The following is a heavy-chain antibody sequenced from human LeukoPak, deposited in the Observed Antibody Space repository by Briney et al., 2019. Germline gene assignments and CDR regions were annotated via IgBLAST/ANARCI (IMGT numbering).Heavy chain of an antibody. CDR3: AREVWDTAIVDPFYYYYGMDV. Sequence: LGASVKVSCKASGYTFTGYYMHWVRQAPGQGLEWMGWINPNSGGTNYAQKFQGRVTMTRDTSISTAYMELSRLRSDDTAVYYCAREVWDTAIVDPFYYYYGMDVWGQGTTVTVSS. D-gene: IGHD5-18*01. CDR2: INPNSGGT. CDR1: GYTFTGYY. J-gene: IGHJ6*02. V-gene: IGHV1-2*02.